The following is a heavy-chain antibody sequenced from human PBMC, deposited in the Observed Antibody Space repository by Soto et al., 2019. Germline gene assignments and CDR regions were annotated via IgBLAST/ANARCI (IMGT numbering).Heavy chain of an antibody. J-gene: IGHJ6*02. D-gene: IGHD4-4*01. Sequence: SVSNAWMNWVRQAPGKGLEWVGRIKSKTDGGTTDYAAPVKGRFTISRDDSKNTLYLQMNSMKTEDTAVYYCTTNYQGTYYYYGMDVWGQGTKVTVSS. CDR1: SVSNAW. CDR2: IKSKTDGGTT. V-gene: IGHV3-15*07. CDR3: TTNYQGTYYYYGMDV.